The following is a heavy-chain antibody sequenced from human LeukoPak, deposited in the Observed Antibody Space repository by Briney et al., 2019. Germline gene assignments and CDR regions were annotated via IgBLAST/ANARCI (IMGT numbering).Heavy chain of an antibody. V-gene: IGHV4-4*09. J-gene: IGHJ4*02. D-gene: IGHD3-22*01. CDR3: ARGYYYDSSGYPSFDY. CDR2: IYTSGST. Sequence: PSETLSLTCTVSGGSISSYYWSWIRQPPGKGLEWIGYIYTSGSTNYNPSLKSRVTISVDTSKNQFSLKLSSVTAADTAVYYCARGYYYDSSGYPSFDYWGQGTLVTVSS. CDR1: GGSISSYY.